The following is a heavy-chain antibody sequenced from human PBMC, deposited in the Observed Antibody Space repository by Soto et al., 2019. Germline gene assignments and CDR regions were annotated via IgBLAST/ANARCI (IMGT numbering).Heavy chain of an antibody. J-gene: IGHJ4*02. CDR1: GGSITSSGYS. Sequence: HLQLQESGSGLVKPSQTLSLTCAVSGGSITSSGYSWSWIRQPPGKGLEWIGYIYPSGTIFYNPSLNTRVTISVDTSNNRFSLWLSSVTAADTAVYYCATYSAYAKYYFDYWGRGTLVTVSS. D-gene: IGHD2-21*01. CDR3: ATYSAYAKYYFDY. CDR2: IYPSGTI. V-gene: IGHV4-30-2*01.